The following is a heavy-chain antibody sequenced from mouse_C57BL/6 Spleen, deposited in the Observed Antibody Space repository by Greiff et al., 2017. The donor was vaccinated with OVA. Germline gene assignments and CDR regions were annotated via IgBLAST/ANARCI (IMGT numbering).Heavy chain of an antibody. CDR3: ARGGYYYGSSYEAWFAY. D-gene: IGHD1-1*01. V-gene: IGHV3-1*01. J-gene: IGHJ3*01. Sequence: EVQGVESGPGMVKPSQSLSLTCTVTGYSITSGYDWHWIRHFPGNKLEWMGYISYSGSTNYNPSLKSRISITHDTSKNHFFLKLNSVTTEDTATYYCARGGYYYGSSYEAWFAYWGQGTLVTVSA. CDR1: GYSITSGYD. CDR2: ISYSGST.